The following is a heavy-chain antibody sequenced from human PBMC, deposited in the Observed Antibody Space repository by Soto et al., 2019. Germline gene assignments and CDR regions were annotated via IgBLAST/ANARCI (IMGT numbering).Heavy chain of an antibody. J-gene: IGHJ4*02. Sequence: TGPGPGGPSETLSLTCAVSGGSISSSNWWSWVRQPPGKGLEWIGEIYHSGSTYYNPSLKSRVTISVDTSKNQFSLKLSSVTAADTAVYYCAGGQYSSGWYEGTRIDYWGQGTLVTVSS. CDR3: AGGQYSSGWYEGTRIDY. CDR2: IYHSGST. CDR1: GGSISSSNW. D-gene: IGHD6-19*01. V-gene: IGHV4-4*02.